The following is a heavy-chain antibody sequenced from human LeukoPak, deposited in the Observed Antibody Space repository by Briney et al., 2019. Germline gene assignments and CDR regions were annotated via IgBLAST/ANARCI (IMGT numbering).Heavy chain of an antibody. Sequence: ASVKVSCKASGGTFSSYAISWVRQAPGQGLEWMGRIIPILGIANYAQKFQGRVTITADKSTSTAYMELSSLRSEDTAVYYCARVEDSSGPPYGYWGQGTLVTVSS. J-gene: IGHJ4*02. CDR2: IIPILGIA. CDR3: ARVEDSSGPPYGY. CDR1: GGTFSSYA. D-gene: IGHD3-22*01. V-gene: IGHV1-69*04.